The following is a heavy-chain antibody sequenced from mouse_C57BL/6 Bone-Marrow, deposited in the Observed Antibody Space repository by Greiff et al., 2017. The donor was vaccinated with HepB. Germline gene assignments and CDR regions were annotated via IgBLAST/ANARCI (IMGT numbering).Heavy chain of an antibody. D-gene: IGHD2-3*01. J-gene: IGHJ1*03. Sequence: QVQLQQPGAELVKPGASVKLSCKASGYTFTSYWMHWVKQRPGQGLEWIGMIHPNSGSTNYNEKFKSKATLTVDKSSSTAYMQLSSLTSEDSAVYYCAREGLWWLLREWYFDVWGTGTTVTVSS. V-gene: IGHV1-64*01. CDR1: GYTFTSYW. CDR2: IHPNSGST. CDR3: AREGLWWLLREWYFDV.